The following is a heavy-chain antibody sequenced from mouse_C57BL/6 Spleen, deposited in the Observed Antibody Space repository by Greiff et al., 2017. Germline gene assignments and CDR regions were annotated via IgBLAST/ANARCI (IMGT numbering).Heavy chain of an antibody. CDR2: IRSKSSNYAT. D-gene: IGHD2-4*01. Sequence: EVQGVESGGGLVQPTGSLKLSCAASGFTFNTYAMHWVRQAPGKGLEWVARIRSKSSNYATYYADSVKDRFTISSDDSQSRLYLQMNNLKTEYTAMYYCVGDYDYDCAMDYWGQGTSVTVSS. CDR1: GFTFNTYA. J-gene: IGHJ4*01. CDR3: VGDYDYDCAMDY. V-gene: IGHV10-3*01.